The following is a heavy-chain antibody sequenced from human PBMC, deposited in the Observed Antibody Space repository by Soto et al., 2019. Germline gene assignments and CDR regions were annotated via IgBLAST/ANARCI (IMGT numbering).Heavy chain of an antibody. CDR3: ARDQAVVTPYYYYGMDV. Sequence: KVSCKASGYTFTGYYMHWVRQAPGQGLEWMGWINPNSGGTNYAQKFQGWVTMTRDTSISTAYMELSRLRSDDTAVDYCARDQAVVTPYYYYGMDVWGQGTTVTVSS. D-gene: IGHD2-21*02. CDR2: INPNSGGT. J-gene: IGHJ6*02. CDR1: GYTFTGYY. V-gene: IGHV1-2*04.